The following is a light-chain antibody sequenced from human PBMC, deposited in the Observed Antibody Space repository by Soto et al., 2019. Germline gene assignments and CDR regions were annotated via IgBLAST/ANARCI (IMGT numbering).Light chain of an antibody. Sequence: QSVLTQSPSASASLGASVKLTCTLSSGHSSYAIAWHQQQPEKGPRYLMNLNSDGSHSKGDGIPDRFSGSSSGAERYLTISSLPSEDEADYYCQTWGTGFRVFGGGTKLTVL. J-gene: IGLJ3*02. V-gene: IGLV4-69*01. CDR1: SGHSSYA. CDR3: QTWGTGFRV. CDR2: LNSDGSH.